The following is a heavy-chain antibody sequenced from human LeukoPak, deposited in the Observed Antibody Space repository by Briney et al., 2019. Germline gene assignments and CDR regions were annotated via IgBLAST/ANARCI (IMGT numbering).Heavy chain of an antibody. CDR3: ARRMATVTDAFDI. CDR1: GDSLTSHF. J-gene: IGHJ3*02. CDR2: VFHSGTT. D-gene: IGHD5-24*01. V-gene: IGHV4-59*08. Sequence: SETLSLTCNVSGDSLTSHFWSWIRQTPGKGLEWIGYVFHSGTTNYSPSLKNRVTISLDTSKKQFYLRLASVTAADTAVYYCARRMATVTDAFDIWGRGTMVSASS.